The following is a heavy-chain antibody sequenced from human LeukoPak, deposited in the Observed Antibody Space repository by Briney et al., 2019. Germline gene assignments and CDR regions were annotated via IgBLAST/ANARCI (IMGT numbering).Heavy chain of an antibody. CDR1: GGFFSGYY. CDR3: ARGRNDFDWLLLGGSAIDY. V-gene: IGHV4-34*01. J-gene: IGHJ4*02. Sequence: SETLSLTCAVYGGFFSGYYWSWIRKPPGKGLEWIGDINHSGSTNYNPSLKSRVTISVDTSKNQFSLKLSSVTAADTAVYYCARGRNDFDWLLLGGSAIDYWGQGTLVTVSS. CDR2: INHSGST. D-gene: IGHD3-9*01.